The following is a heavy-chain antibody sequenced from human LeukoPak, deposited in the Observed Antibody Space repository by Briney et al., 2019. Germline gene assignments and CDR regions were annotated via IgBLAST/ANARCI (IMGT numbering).Heavy chain of an antibody. D-gene: IGHD3-22*01. V-gene: IGHV5-51*01. CDR2: IHSADSNT. CDR1: GYSFTNYW. Sequence: GESLKISCKDSGYSFTNYWIGWVRQMPGKGLEWMGIIHSADSNTKYSPSFQGQVTISADKSISTAYLQWSGLKASDTAMYYCARHLSYDSSGYPLGYWGQGTLVTVSS. CDR3: ARHLSYDSSGYPLGY. J-gene: IGHJ4*02.